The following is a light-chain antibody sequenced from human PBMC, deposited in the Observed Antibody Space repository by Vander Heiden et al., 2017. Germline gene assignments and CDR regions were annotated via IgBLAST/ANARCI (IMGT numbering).Light chain of an antibody. J-gene: IGKJ3*01. Sequence: DIVLTLSPATLSLSPGERATLSCRASQSVSSYLAWYQQKPGQAPRLLIYDASNRATGSPARFSGSGSGTDFTLTISSLEPGDFAVYYCQQRSNWPPIFTFGPGTKVDIK. CDR1: QSVSSY. V-gene: IGKV3-11*01. CDR2: DAS. CDR3: QQRSNWPPIFT.